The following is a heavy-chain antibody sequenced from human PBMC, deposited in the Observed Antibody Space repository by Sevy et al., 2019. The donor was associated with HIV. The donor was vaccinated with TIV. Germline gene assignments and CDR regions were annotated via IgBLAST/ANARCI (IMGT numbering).Heavy chain of an antibody. CDR2: IYYGGST. J-gene: IGHJ3*02. D-gene: IGHD3-22*01. V-gene: IGHV4-39*01. CDR1: GFSISSSSYY. Sequence: SETLSLTCTVSGFSISSSSYYWGWIRQPPGKGLEWIVSIYYGGSTYYNPSLRRGVTISVDTSTNKFLLKLSSLTAADTAVYYCARNQVSGDAFDIWGQGTMVTVSS. CDR3: ARNQVSGDAFDI.